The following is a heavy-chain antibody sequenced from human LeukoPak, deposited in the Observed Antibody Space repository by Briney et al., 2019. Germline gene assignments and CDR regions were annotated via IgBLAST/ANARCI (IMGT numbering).Heavy chain of an antibody. CDR2: IYTSGST. CDR3: AREGDNWNPPPALIGDNRDDI. Sequence: PSETLSLTCTVSGDSINSGSYYWSWIRQPAGKGLEWIGRIYTSGSTNYNSSLKSRVTISVDTSKNQFSLKLSSVTAADTAVYYCAREGDNWNPPPALIGDNRDDIWGQGTMVTVSS. J-gene: IGHJ3*02. D-gene: IGHD1-20*01. V-gene: IGHV4-61*02. CDR1: GDSINSGSYY.